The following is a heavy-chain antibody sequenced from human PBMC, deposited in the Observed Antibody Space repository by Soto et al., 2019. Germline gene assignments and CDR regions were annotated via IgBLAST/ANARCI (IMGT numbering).Heavy chain of an antibody. CDR1: GYTFTSYY. V-gene: IGHV1-46*01. Sequence: ASVKVSCKASGYTFTSYYMHWVRKAPGQGLEWMGIINPSGGSTSYAQKFQGRVTMTRDTSTGTVYMELSSLRSEDTAVYYCARDRGMEMATITISYGMDVWGQGTTVTVSS. CDR2: INPSGGST. CDR3: ARDRGMEMATITISYGMDV. D-gene: IGHD5-12*01. J-gene: IGHJ6*02.